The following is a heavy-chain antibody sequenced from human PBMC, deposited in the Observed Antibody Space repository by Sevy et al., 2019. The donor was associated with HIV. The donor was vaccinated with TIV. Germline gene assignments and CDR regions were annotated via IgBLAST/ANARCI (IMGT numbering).Heavy chain of an antibody. CDR1: GFTFSSYA. CDR2: FSFGCGKI. Sequence: GGSLRLSCAASGFTFSSYAMSWVRQAPGKGMEWVSTFSFGCGKINYADSVKGRFTISRDNSKNTLYLQMNSLRAEDTAVYYCAREGCSKPHDYWGQGTLVTVSS. J-gene: IGHJ4*02. D-gene: IGHD2-2*01. V-gene: IGHV3-23*01. CDR3: AREGCSKPHDY.